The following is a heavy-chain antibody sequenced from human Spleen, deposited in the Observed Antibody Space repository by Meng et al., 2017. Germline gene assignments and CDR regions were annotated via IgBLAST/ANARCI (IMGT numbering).Heavy chain of an antibody. CDR2: INWNGGST. D-gene: IGHD2-15*01. CDR1: GFTFDDYD. V-gene: IGHV3-20*04. Sequence: GESLKISCAASGFTFDDYDMSWVRQAPGKGLEWVSGINWNGGSTGYADSVKGRFTISRDNAKNSLYLQMNSLRAEDTALYYCASGYCSGGSCYPIDYWGQGTLVTVSS. J-gene: IGHJ4*02. CDR3: ASGYCSGGSCYPIDY.